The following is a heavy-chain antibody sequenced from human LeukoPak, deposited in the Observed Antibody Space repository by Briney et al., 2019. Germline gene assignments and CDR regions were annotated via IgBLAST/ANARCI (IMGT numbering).Heavy chain of an antibody. J-gene: IGHJ4*02. Sequence: GGSLRLSCAASGFTVSSNYMSWVRRAPGKGLEWVSVIYGGGSTYYADSVKGRFTISRDNSKNTLYLQMNSLRAEDTAVYYCARDRADGSGSYLIYWGQGTLVTVSS. D-gene: IGHD3-10*01. CDR1: GFTVSSNY. CDR2: IYGGGST. V-gene: IGHV3-66*01. CDR3: ARDRADGSGSYLIY.